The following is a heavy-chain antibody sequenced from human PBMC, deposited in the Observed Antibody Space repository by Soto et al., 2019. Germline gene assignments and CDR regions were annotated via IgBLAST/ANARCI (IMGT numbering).Heavy chain of an antibody. CDR3: ARVYCTNGVCHGGMDV. D-gene: IGHD2-8*01. CDR2: IGTAGDT. Sequence: GSLRLSCAAPGFTFSSYDMHWVRQATGKGLEWVSAIGTAGDTYYPGSVKGRFTISRENAKNSLYLQMNSLRAGDTAVYYCARVYCTNGVCHGGMDVWGQGTTVTVSS. CDR1: GFTFSSYD. J-gene: IGHJ6*02. V-gene: IGHV3-13*01.